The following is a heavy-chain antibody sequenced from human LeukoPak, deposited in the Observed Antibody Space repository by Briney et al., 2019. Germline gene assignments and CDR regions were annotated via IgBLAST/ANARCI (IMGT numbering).Heavy chain of an antibody. CDR3: ARTPTPYCGGDCYDFDY. CDR2: ISSSSSYI. J-gene: IGHJ4*02. V-gene: IGHV3-21*01. D-gene: IGHD2-21*02. CDR1: GFTFSSYS. Sequence: GGSLRLPCAASGFTFSSYSMNWVRQAPGKGLEWVSSISSSSSYIYYADSVKGRFTISRDNAKNSLYLQMNSLRAEDTAVYYCARTPTPYCGGDCYDFDYWGQGTLVTVSS.